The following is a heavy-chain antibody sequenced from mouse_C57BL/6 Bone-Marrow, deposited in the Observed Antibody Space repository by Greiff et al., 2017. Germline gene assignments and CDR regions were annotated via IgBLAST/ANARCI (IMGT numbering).Heavy chain of an antibody. CDR2: IDPENGDT. V-gene: IGHV14-4*01. CDR1: GFNIKDDY. CDR3: TPLAWFAY. J-gene: IGHJ3*01. Sequence: VQLKESGAELVRPGASVKLSCTASGFNIKDDYMHWVKQRPEQGLEWIGWIDPENGDTEYASKFQGKATITADTSSNTAYLQLSSLTSEDPAVYYGTPLAWFAYWGQGTLVTVSA.